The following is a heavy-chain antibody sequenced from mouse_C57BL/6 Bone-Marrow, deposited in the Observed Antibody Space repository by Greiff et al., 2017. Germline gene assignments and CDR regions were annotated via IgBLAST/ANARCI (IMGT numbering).Heavy chain of an antibody. V-gene: IGHV1-55*01. CDR2: LYPGSGST. Sequence: QVQLQQPGAELVKPGASVKMSCKASGYTFTSYWITWVKQRPGQGLEWIGDLYPGSGSTKYNEKFKGKATLTADKSSSTAYMQLNSLTSEDSAVYFCARKGDHDSRGGFAYWGQGTLVTVSA. D-gene: IGHD2-4*01. CDR3: ARKGDHDSRGGFAY. CDR1: GYTFTSYW. J-gene: IGHJ3*01.